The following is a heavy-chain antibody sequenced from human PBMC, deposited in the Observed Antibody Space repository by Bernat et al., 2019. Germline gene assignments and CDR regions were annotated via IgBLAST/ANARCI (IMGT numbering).Heavy chain of an antibody. J-gene: IGHJ4*02. Sequence: QVQLVESGGGVVQPRRSLRLSCAASRFTFNTYAMHWVRQAPGKGLQWVALISYDGTNKYYADSVKGRFTISRDNSKNTLYLQMNSLRPEDTAVYYCARDSTGTGYPDYWGQGTLVTVSS. D-gene: IGHD3/OR15-3a*01. V-gene: IGHV3-30-3*01. CDR1: RFTFNTYA. CDR2: ISYDGTNK. CDR3: ARDSTGTGYPDY.